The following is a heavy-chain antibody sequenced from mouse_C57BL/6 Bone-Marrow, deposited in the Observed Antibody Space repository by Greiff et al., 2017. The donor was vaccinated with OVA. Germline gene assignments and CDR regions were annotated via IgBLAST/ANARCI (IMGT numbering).Heavy chain of an antibody. D-gene: IGHD4-1*01. J-gene: IGHJ2*01. CDR3: ERAANWDDSYYFDY. CDR2: IYHSGSI. Sequence: EVQLVESGPGLVQPSQTVFLTCTATGISFTTGYYRWIWIRQFPGNKLEWIGYIYHSGSITYNPSLTSRTTITRDTPKNQYFLEMISLTAESTATYYSERAANWDDSYYFDYWGQGTTLTVSA. V-gene: IGHV3-5*01. CDR1: GISFTTGYYR.